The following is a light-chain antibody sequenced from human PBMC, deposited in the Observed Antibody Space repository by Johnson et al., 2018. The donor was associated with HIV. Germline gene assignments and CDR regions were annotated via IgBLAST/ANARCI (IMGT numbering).Light chain of an antibody. Sequence: QSVLTQPPSVSAAPGQKVTISCSGNRSDIENKYVSCHQQFPGTAPKLLIYDNNKRPSGIPDRFSGSKSGTSATLGITGLQTGDEADYYCGTWDSSLSAPGYVFGTGSKVTVL. CDR2: DNN. CDR3: GTWDSSLSAPGYV. J-gene: IGLJ1*01. CDR1: RSDIENKY. V-gene: IGLV1-51*01.